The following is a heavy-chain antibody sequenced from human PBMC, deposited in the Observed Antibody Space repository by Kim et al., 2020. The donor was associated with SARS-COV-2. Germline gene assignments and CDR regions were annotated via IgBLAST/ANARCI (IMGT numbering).Heavy chain of an antibody. V-gene: IGHV3-30*18. Sequence: GGSLRLSCAASGFTFSSYGMHWVRQAPGKGLEWVAVISYDGSNKYYADSVKGRFTISRDNSKNTLYLQMNSLRAEDTAVYYCAKGKGYSSSSGAVYWGQGTLVTVSS. CDR1: GFTFSSYG. CDR2: ISYDGSNK. J-gene: IGHJ4*02. CDR3: AKGKGYSSSSGAVY. D-gene: IGHD6-6*01.